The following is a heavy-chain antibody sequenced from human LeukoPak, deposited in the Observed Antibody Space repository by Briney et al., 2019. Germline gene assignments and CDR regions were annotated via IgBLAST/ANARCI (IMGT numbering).Heavy chain of an antibody. Sequence: GGSLRLSCTASGFSFSTYTMNWVRQAPGEGLEWVSYIFGSSSNIYYADSVKGRFTISRDNAKNSLYLQMDSLRAEDTAVYYCATDSPETAAFDYWGQGTLVTVSS. CDR2: IFGSSSNI. CDR1: GFSFSTYT. CDR3: ATDSPETAAFDY. V-gene: IGHV3-48*04. D-gene: IGHD1-1*01. J-gene: IGHJ4*02.